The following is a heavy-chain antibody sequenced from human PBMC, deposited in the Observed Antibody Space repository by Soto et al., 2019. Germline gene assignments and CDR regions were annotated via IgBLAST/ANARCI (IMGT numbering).Heavy chain of an antibody. V-gene: IGHV4-31*03. CDR1: GGSISIGGYY. J-gene: IGHJ3*02. Sequence: NLPLTYTVSGGSISIGGYYWTWIRQHPGKGLEWIGYIYYSGSTYYNPSLKSRVTISVDTSKNQFSLNLSSVTAADTAVYDCARGWGRGSYHKTFDIRGQ. D-gene: IGHD1-26*01. CDR2: IYYSGST. CDR3: ARGWGRGSYHKTFDI.